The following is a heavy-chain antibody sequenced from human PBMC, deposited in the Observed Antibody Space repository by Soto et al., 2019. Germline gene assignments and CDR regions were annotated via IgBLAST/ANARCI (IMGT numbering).Heavy chain of an antibody. Sequence: VQLVESGGGLVQPGGSLRLSCAASGFTFSSYWMSWVRQAPGKGLEWVAHIKQSGSDRYYVDSVRGRFTISRDNAKNSLYPQMNSLRVEDTAMYYCASVKSWAVSPWGQGTLVTVSS. CDR1: GFTFSSYW. CDR3: ASVKSWAVSP. J-gene: IGHJ5*02. V-gene: IGHV3-7*01. D-gene: IGHD3-10*01. CDR2: IKQSGSDR.